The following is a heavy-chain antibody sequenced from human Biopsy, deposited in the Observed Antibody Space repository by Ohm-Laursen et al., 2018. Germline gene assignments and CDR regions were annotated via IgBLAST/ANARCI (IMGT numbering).Heavy chain of an antibody. V-gene: IGHV1-18*01. D-gene: IGHD3-16*02. J-gene: IGHJ4*02. CDR2: IRPLNGDT. CDR3: ARGEVTFGELIVSLDS. Sequence: ASVKVSCKASGYTFTNYDINWVRQAPGQGLEWMGWIRPLNGDTKYGQKFQDRVTMTTDTSTSTVYMELTSLRSDDTAVYYCARGEVTFGELIVSLDSWGQGTLVTVSS. CDR1: GYTFTNYD.